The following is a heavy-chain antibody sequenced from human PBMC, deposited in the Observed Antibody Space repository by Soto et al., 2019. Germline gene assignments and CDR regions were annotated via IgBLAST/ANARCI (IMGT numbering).Heavy chain of an antibody. Sequence: QVQLQESGPGLVKPSETLSLTCTVSGDSVSTAYWSWIRQPPGKRLEYIGFIYNGGRPNYNPSLESRVTISPDTSKNQFSLKWTSVTAADTAVYYCARGEWFLRGYGMDVWGRGTTVTVS. J-gene: IGHJ6*02. CDR1: GDSVSTAY. V-gene: IGHV4-59*02. CDR2: IYNGGRP. D-gene: IGHD3-3*01. CDR3: ARGEWFLRGYGMDV.